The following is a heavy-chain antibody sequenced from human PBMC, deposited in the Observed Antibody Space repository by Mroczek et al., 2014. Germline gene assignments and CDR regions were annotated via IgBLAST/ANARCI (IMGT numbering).Heavy chain of an antibody. J-gene: IGHJ3*02. CDR2: IYWNDDK. V-gene: IGHV2-5*01. CDR1: GFSLSTSGVG. CDR3: AHVHRKHIVVVVAATPDAFDI. Sequence: QITLKESGLTLVKPTQTLTLTCTFSGFSLSTSGVGVGWIRQPPGKALEWLALIYWNDDKRYSPSLKSRLTITKDTSKNQVVLTMTNMDPVDTATYYCAHVHRKHIVVVVAATPDAFDIWGQGTMVTVSS. D-gene: IGHD2-15*01.